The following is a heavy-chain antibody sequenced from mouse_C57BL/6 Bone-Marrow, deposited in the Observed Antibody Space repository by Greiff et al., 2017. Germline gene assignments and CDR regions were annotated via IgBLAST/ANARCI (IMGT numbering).Heavy chain of an antibody. J-gene: IGHJ3*01. CDR3: ARSYYYGSSYTGTEAY. CDR2: ISSGGSYT. Sequence: EVQLVESGGDLVKPGGSLKLSCAASGFTFSSYGMSWVRQTPDKRLEWVATISSGGSYTYYPDSVKGRFTISRDNAKNTLYLQMSSLKSEDTAMYYCARSYYYGSSYTGTEAYCGHRALVTVSA. V-gene: IGHV5-6*01. D-gene: IGHD1-1*01. CDR1: GFTFSSYG.